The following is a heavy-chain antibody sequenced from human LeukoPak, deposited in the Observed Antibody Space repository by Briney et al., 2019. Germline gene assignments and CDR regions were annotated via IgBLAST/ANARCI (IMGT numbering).Heavy chain of an antibody. CDR2: IYYSGST. Sequence: PSETLSLTCTVSGGSISSYYWSWIRQPPGKGLEWIGYIYYSGSTNYNPSLKSRVTISVDTSKNQFSLKLSSVTAADTAVYYCARGSAGGYCSGGSCYSRARFDPWGQGTLVTVSS. V-gene: IGHV4-59*12. D-gene: IGHD2-15*01. CDR1: GGSISSYY. J-gene: IGHJ5*02. CDR3: ARGSAGGYCSGGSCYSRARFDP.